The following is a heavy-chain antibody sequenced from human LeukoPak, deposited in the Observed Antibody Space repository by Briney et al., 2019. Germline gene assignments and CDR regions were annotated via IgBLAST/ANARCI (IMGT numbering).Heavy chain of an antibody. CDR1: GFTFSSYW. V-gene: IGHV3-7*03. CDR2: IKQDGSEK. CDR3: ARGVYGSGSYYAN. J-gene: IGHJ4*02. D-gene: IGHD3-10*01. Sequence: GGSLRLSCAASGFTFSSYWMSWVRQAPGKGLEWVANIKQDGSEKYYVDSVKGRFTISRDNAKNTLYLQMNSLRAEDTAVYYCARGVYGSGSYYANWGQGTLVTVSS.